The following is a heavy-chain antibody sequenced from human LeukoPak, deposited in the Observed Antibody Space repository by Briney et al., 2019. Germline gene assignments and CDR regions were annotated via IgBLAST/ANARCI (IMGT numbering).Heavy chain of an antibody. V-gene: IGHV1-69*13. CDR2: IIHIFGTA. J-gene: IGHJ4*02. Sequence: SVKVSCKASGGTFSSYAISWVRQAPGQGLEWMGGIIHIFGTANYAQKFQGRVTITADESTSTAFMELSSLRSEDTGVYYCARDLVGATGCFDYWGQGTLVTVSS. CDR1: GGTFSSYA. CDR3: ARDLVGATGCFDY. D-gene: IGHD1-26*01.